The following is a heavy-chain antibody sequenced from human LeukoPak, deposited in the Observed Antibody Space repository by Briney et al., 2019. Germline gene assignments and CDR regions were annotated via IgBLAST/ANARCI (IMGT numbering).Heavy chain of an antibody. CDR3: ARGTWGYVNY. CDR1: GGSFSGYY. V-gene: IGHV4-34*01. J-gene: IGHJ4*02. Sequence: PSETLSLTCAVYGGSFSGYYWSWIRQPPGKGLEWIGEINHSGSTNYNPSLKSRVTISVDTSKNQFSLKLSPVTAADTAVYYCARGTWGYVNYWGQGTLVTVSS. CDR2: INHSGST. D-gene: IGHD5-12*01.